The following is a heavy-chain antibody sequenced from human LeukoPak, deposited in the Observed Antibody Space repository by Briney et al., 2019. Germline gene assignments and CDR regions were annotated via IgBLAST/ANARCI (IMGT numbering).Heavy chain of an antibody. Sequence: PLQTLSLTCTVSGGSISSGDYYWSWIRQPPGKGLEWIGYIYYSGSTYYNPSLKSRVTISVDTSKNQFSLKLSSVTAADTAVYYCARDRYYYDSSGYYHRVGYFDYWGQGTLVTVSS. CDR1: GGSISSGDYY. CDR2: IYYSGST. V-gene: IGHV4-30-4*01. J-gene: IGHJ4*02. CDR3: ARDRYYYDSSGYYHRVGYFDY. D-gene: IGHD3-22*01.